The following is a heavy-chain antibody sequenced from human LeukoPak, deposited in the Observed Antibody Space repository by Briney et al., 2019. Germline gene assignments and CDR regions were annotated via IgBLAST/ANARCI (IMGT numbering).Heavy chain of an antibody. CDR3: AKDNRRYCSSTSCYMDV. CDR1: GFTFDDYA. CDR2: ISWISGSI. Sequence: GRSLRLSCAASGFTFDDYAMHWVRQAPGKGLEWVSGISWISGSIGYADSVKGRFTISRDNAKNSLYLQMNSLRAEDTALYYCAKDNRRYCSSTSCYMDVWGQGTTVTVSS. V-gene: IGHV3-9*01. D-gene: IGHD2-2*01. J-gene: IGHJ6*02.